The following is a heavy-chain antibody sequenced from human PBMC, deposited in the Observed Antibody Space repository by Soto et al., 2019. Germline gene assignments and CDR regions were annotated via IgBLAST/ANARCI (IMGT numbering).Heavy chain of an antibody. CDR1: GGSISSYY. J-gene: IGHJ4*02. V-gene: IGHV4-59*01. CDR2: IYYSGST. D-gene: IGHD4-17*01. CDR3: ARRTRDYVGYFDY. Sequence: QVQLQESGPGLVKPSETLSLTCTVSGGSISSYYWSWIRQPPGKGLEWIGYIYYSGSTNYNPSLKSRVTISVDTSKNQFSLKLSSVTAADTAVYYCARRTRDYVGYFDYWGQGTLVTVSS.